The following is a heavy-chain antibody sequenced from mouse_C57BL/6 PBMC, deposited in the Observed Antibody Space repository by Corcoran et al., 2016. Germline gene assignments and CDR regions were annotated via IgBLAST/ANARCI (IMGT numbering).Heavy chain of an antibody. CDR2: INPYNGGT. V-gene: IGHV1-19*01. D-gene: IGHD1-1*02. CDR3: EREEVAFAY. Sequence: EVQLQQSGPVLVKPGASVEMSCKASGYTFPDYYMNWVKQSHGKCLEWIGVINPYNGGTSYNQKFKGKATLTVDKSSSTAYMELNSLTSDDSAVYYCEREEVAFAYWGQGTLVTVSA. CDR1: GYTFPDYY. J-gene: IGHJ3*01.